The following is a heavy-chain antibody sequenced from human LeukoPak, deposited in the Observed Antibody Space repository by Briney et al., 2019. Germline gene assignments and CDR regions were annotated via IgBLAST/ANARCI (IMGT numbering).Heavy chain of an antibody. V-gene: IGHV3-30*04. J-gene: IGHJ4*02. D-gene: IGHD3-3*01. CDR3: AKDPGHDFWSGYFYYFDY. CDR1: GFTFSSYA. CDR2: ISYDGSNK. Sequence: QSGGSLRLSCAASGFTFSSYAMHWVRQAPGKGLEWVAVISYDGSNKYYADSVKGRFTISRDNSKNTLYLQMNSLRAEDTAVYYCAKDPGHDFWSGYFYYFDYWGQGTLVTVSS.